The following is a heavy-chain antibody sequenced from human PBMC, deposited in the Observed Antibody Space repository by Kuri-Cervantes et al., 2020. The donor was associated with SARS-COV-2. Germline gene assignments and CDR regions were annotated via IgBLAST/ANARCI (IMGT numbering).Heavy chain of an antibody. V-gene: IGHV3-48*04. CDR3: ARAPSILGATLGYFKQ. Sequence: GESLKISCAASGFTFSSYSMNWVRQAPGKGLEWVSYISSSSSTINYADSVKGRFTISRDNAKNSLYLQMNSLRAEDTAVYYCARAPSILGATLGYFKQWGQGTLVTVSS. CDR2: ISSSSSTI. J-gene: IGHJ1*01. D-gene: IGHD1-26*01. CDR1: GFTFSSYS.